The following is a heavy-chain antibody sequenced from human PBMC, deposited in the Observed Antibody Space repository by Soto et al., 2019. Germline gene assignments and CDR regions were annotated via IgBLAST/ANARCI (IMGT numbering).Heavy chain of an antibody. CDR3: AKDRYSGSPYAWFDP. CDR2: ISGSGGST. V-gene: IGHV3-23*01. D-gene: IGHD1-26*01. CDR1: GFTFSSYA. J-gene: IGHJ5*02. Sequence: LRLSCAASGFTFSSYAMSWVRQAPGKGLEWVSAISGSGGSTYYADSVKGRFTISRGNSKNTLYLQMNSLRAEDTAVYYCAKDRYSGSPYAWFDPWGQGTLVTVSS.